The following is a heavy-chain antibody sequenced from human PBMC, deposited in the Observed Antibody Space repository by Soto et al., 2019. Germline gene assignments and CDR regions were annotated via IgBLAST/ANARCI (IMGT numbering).Heavy chain of an antibody. CDR1: GGSISSYF. CDR3: ARARGLLWFGDRGDYYGMDA. CDR2: IYYSVST. Sequence: SETLSLTCSVSGGSISSYFWSWIRQPPGKGLEWIGYIYYSVSTNYNPSLKSRVTISVDTSKNQFSLKLSSVTAADTAVYYCARARGLLWFGDRGDYYGMDAWGQGTTVTVSS. J-gene: IGHJ6*02. D-gene: IGHD3-10*01. V-gene: IGHV4-59*01.